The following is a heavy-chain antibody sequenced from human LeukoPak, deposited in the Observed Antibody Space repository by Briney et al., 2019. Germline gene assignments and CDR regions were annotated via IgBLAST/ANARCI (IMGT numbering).Heavy chain of an antibody. CDR3: AKEPNWFDP. CDR1: GFTFSSFG. V-gene: IGHV3-23*01. D-gene: IGHD2-8*01. J-gene: IGHJ5*02. CDR2: ISSTGGTA. Sequence: PGGSLRLSCAASGFTFSSFGMSWVRQAPGKGLEWVSAISSTGGTAYYADSVMGRFAISRDNSKNTLYLQMSSLRAEDTAIYYCAKEPNWFDPWGQGTLVTVSS.